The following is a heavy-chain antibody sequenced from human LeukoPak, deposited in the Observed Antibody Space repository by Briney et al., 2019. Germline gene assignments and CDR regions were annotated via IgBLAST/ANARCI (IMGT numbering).Heavy chain of an antibody. J-gene: IGHJ3*02. Sequence: SETLSLTCNVSGGPISSSGYYWGWIRQSPGKGLEWISNIFYTGSTYHNPSFESRVTISLDTSKNRLTLRLTFLTAADTALYFCVRTAYASSWFGPFDIWGQGTMVTVSS. CDR1: GGPISSSGYY. V-gene: IGHV4-39*02. D-gene: IGHD3/OR15-3a*01. CDR3: VRTAYASSWFGPFDI. CDR2: IFYTGST.